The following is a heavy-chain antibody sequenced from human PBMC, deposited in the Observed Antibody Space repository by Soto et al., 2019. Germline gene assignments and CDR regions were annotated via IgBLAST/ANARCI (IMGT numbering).Heavy chain of an antibody. Sequence: GESLKISCKGSGYSFTSYWIGWVRQMPGKGLEWMGIIYPGDSDTRYSPSFQGQVTISADKSISTAYLQWSSLKASDTAMYYCARSLPAIYIVLVTAASGYDAFDIWGQGTMVTVSS. D-gene: IGHD2-2*01. CDR3: ARSLPAIYIVLVTAASGYDAFDI. J-gene: IGHJ3*02. CDR2: IYPGDSDT. CDR1: GYSFTSYW. V-gene: IGHV5-51*01.